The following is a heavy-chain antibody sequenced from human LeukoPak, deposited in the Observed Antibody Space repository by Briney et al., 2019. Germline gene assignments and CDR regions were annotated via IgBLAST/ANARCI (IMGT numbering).Heavy chain of an antibody. D-gene: IGHD7-27*01. CDR3: TRGPGAASV. V-gene: IGHV4-59*01. J-gene: IGHJ4*02. Sequence: RXPPGXXLEWIGYIHYTGSAHYNPSLMSRVTISVDTSKTQFSLRLTSVTAADTAVYYCTRGPGAASVWGQGTLVTVSS. CDR2: IHYTGSA.